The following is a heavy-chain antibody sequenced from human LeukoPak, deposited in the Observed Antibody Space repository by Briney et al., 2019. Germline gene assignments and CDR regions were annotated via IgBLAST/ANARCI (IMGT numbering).Heavy chain of an antibody. V-gene: IGHV3-20*04. D-gene: IGHD2-8*01. CDR3: ARAPYCTNGVCVDYYYYMDV. J-gene: IGHJ6*03. CDR1: GFTFDDYG. CDR2: INWNGGST. Sequence: GGSLRLSCAASGFTFDDYGMSWVRQAPGKGLEWVSGINWNGGSTGYADSVKGRFTISRDNAKNSLYLQMNSLRAEDTALYYCARAPYCTNGVCVDYYYYMDVWGKGTTVTVSS.